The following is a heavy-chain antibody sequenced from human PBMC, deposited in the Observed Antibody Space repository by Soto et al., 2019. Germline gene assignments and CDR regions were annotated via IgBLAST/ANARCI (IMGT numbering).Heavy chain of an antibody. CDR1: GYTFTNYA. D-gene: IGHD6-6*01. J-gene: IGHJ4*02. Sequence: QVQLVQSGVEVKKPGASVKVSCKASGYTFTNYAISGVRQAPGRGLEWMGWVNTYNGNPNYAQIFQGRVTITTDTSTGTAYMELRSLKSDDSAVYYCARDSQYSTDWQRFDSWGQGTLVTVSS. V-gene: IGHV1-18*01. CDR2: VNTYNGNP. CDR3: ARDSQYSTDWQRFDS.